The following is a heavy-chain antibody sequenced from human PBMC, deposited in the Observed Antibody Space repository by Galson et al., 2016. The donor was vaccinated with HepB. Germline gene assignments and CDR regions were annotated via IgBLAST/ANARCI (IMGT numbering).Heavy chain of an antibody. CDR1: GYRFRDYD. Sequence: SVKVSCKASGYRFRDYDVSWVRQAPGQGLEWMGWMNPNSGNTGYAQRLRGRIDMTSDASINTAYMELHSLRSEDTAVYYCARDLAVPSGPDSDRNYWGRGIHVIVSS. V-gene: IGHV1-8*01. CDR2: MNPNSGNT. CDR3: ARDLAVPSGPDSDRNY. D-gene: IGHD2-21*01. J-gene: IGHJ4*02.